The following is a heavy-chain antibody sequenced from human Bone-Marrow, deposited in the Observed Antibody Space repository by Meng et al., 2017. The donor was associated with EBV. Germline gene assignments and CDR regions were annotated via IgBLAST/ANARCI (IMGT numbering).Heavy chain of an antibody. Sequence: HGPLQEWGPGLVKPSGTRSLTCAVSGGSISSSNWWSWVRQPPGKGLEWIGEIYHSGSTSYNPSLESRVTISVDKSKNQVSLKLSSVTAADTAVYYCAQRERWGLNPWGQGTLVTVSS. J-gene: IGHJ5*02. CDR3: AQRERWGLNP. D-gene: IGHD1-26*01. CDR2: IYHSGST. CDR1: GGSISSSNW. V-gene: IGHV4-4*02.